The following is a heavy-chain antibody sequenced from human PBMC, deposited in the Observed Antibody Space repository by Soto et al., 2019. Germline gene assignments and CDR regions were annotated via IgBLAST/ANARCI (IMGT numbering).Heavy chain of an antibody. CDR1: GYSFTSFP. CDR2: INAANGYT. J-gene: IGHJ4*02. CDR3: ASGGGLDD. D-gene: IGHD3-10*01. V-gene: IGHV1-3*01. Sequence: QVQLVQSGAEVKKPGSSVKVSCKASGYSFTSFPIHWVRQAPGQGLECMGWINAANGYTRYSQKFQARVTITRDTSATTSYIDLSRLTSKDTAVYYCASGGGLDDWGQGPLIPVSS.